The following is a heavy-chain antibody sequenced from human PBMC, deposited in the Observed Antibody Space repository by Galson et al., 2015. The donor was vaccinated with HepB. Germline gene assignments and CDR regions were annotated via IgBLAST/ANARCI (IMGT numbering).Heavy chain of an antibody. CDR2: ISSSSSYI. J-gene: IGHJ5*02. D-gene: IGHD6-19*01. CDR3: ARAEAVASPYTDWFDP. CDR1: GFTFSSYS. V-gene: IGHV3-21*01. Sequence: SLRLSCAASGFTFSSYSMNWVRQAPGKGLEWVSSISSSSSYIYYADSVKGRLTISRDNAKNSLYLQMNSLRAEDTAVYYCARAEAVASPYTDWFDPWGQGTLVTVSS.